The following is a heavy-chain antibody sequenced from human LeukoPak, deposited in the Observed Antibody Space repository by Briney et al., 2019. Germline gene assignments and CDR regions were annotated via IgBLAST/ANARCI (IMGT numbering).Heavy chain of an antibody. D-gene: IGHD3-10*01. V-gene: IGHV4-38-2*02. CDR1: GYSISSGYY. CDR3: ARYYYGSGGYNWFDP. J-gene: IGHJ5*02. Sequence: PSETLSLTCTVSGYSISSGYYWGWIRQPPGKGLEWIGSIHHSGSTNYNPSLKSRVTISLDTSKNQFSLKLSSVTAADTAVYYCARYYYGSGGYNWFDPWGQGTLVTVSS. CDR2: IHHSGST.